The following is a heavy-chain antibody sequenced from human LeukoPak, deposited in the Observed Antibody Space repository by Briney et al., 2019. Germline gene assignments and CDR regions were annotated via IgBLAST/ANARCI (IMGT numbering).Heavy chain of an antibody. D-gene: IGHD3-10*01. V-gene: IGHV4-39*07. CDR3: ASQGGLLWFGELAIMDV. CDR1: GGSVSTIDYY. Sequence: PSETLSLTCTVSGGSVSTIDYYWGWIRQPPGKGLEWIGSVYYSGSTYYNPSLKSRVTISVDTSKNQFSLKLSSVTAADTAVYYCASQGGLLWFGELAIMDVWGKGTTVTVSS. J-gene: IGHJ6*03. CDR2: VYYSGST.